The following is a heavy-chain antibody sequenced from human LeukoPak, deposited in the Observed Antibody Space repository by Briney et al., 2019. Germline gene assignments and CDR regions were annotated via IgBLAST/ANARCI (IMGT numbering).Heavy chain of an antibody. V-gene: IGHV3-23*01. CDR3: ARGRNSGWYEFVGQFDY. D-gene: IGHD6-19*01. J-gene: IGHJ4*02. CDR1: GFTFTSYA. Sequence: PGGSLRLSCAASGFTFTSYAMSWVRPAPGGGLEWVSAISGSGGSTHYADSVKGRFTISRDNSKNTLYLQMNSLRAEDTSVYYCARGRNSGWYEFVGQFDYWGQGTLVTVSS. CDR2: ISGSGGST.